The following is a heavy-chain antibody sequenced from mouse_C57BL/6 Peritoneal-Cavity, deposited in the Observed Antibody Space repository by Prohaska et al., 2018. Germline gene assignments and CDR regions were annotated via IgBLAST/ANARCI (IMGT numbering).Heavy chain of an antibody. CDR1: GFTFSGFW. D-gene: IGHD2-1*01. V-gene: IGHV11-2*01. J-gene: IGHJ1*03. Sequence: EVQLLETGGGLVQPGGSRGLSCEGSGFTFSGFWMSWVRQTHGKTLEWIGDINSDVSAINYAPSIKDRFTIFRDKDKSTLYLRMSNVRSEDTATYFCMRYGNYWYFDVWGTGTTVTVSS. CDR3: MRYGNYWYFDV. CDR2: INSDVSAI.